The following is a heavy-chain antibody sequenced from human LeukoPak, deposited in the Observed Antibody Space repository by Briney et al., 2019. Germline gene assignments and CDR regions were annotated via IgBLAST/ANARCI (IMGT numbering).Heavy chain of an antibody. D-gene: IGHD6-13*01. CDR3: ATGPHSYSSSWYDY. CDR1: GYTLTELS. J-gene: IGHJ4*02. CDR2: FDPEDGET. V-gene: IGHV1-24*01. Sequence: VASVKVSCKVSGYTLTELSMHWVRQAPGKGLEWMGGFDPEDGETIYAQKFQGRVTMTEDTSTDTAYMELSSLRSEDTAVYYCATGPHSYSSSWYDYWGQGTLVTVSS.